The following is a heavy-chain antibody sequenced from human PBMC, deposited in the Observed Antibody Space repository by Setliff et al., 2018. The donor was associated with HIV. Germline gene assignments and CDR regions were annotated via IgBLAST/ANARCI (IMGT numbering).Heavy chain of an antibody. CDR2: FYYTGSD. Sequence: SETLSLTCTVSGGSISSPGYYWSWIRQHPGKGLEWIGYFYYTGSDYYNPSLKSRVTISVDTSKNQFSLNLSSVTAADTAVYYCARHCGYSPGQICYYYLDIWGKGTTVTVSS. J-gene: IGHJ6*03. CDR3: ARHCGYSPGQICYYYLDI. V-gene: IGHV4-39*01. D-gene: IGHD5-18*01. CDR1: GGSISSPGYY.